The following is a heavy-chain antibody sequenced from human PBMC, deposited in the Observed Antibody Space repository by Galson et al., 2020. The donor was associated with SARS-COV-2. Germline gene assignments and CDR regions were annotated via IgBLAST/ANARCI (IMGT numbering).Heavy chain of an antibody. Sequence: GGSLRLSCAASGFTFSSYAMHWVRQAPGKGLEYVSAISSNGGSTYYANSVKGRFTISRDNSKNTLYLQMGSLRAEDMAVYYCASRDTHDAFGIWGQGTMVTVSS. D-gene: IGHD2-21*02. V-gene: IGHV3-64*01. CDR1: GFTFSSYA. CDR3: ASRDTHDAFGI. J-gene: IGHJ3*02. CDR2: ISSNGGST.